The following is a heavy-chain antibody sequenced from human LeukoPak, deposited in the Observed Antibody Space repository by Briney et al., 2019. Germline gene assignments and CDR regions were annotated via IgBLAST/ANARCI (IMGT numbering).Heavy chain of an antibody. D-gene: IGHD3-22*01. Sequence: GGSLRLSCAASGFPFSSYSMNWVRQAPGKGLEWVSSISSGTSFIYYADSVKGRFTISRDNAKNSLYLQMNSLRAEDTAVYYCARDGRPYDSSGYYYYYWGQGTLVTVSS. J-gene: IGHJ4*02. CDR2: ISSGTSFI. V-gene: IGHV3-21*01. CDR1: GFPFSSYS. CDR3: ARDGRPYDSSGYYYYY.